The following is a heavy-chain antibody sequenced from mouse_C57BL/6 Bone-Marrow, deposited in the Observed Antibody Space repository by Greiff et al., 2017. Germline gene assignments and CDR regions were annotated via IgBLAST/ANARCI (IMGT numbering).Heavy chain of an antibody. V-gene: IGHV5-6*01. Sequence: VQLQQSGGDLVKPGGSLKLSCAASGFTFSSYGMSWVRQTPDKRLEWVATISSGGSYTYYPDSVKGRFTISRDNAKNTLYLQMSSLKSEDTAMDYCARRGITAYFDYWGQGTTLTVSS. CDR1: GFTFSSYG. CDR2: ISSGGSYT. CDR3: ARRGITAYFDY. D-gene: IGHD2-4*01. J-gene: IGHJ2*01.